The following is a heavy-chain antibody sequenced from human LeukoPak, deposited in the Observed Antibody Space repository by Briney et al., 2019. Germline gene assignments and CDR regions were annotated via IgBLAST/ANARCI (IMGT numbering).Heavy chain of an antibody. J-gene: IGHJ4*02. Sequence: PGGSLRLSCAASGLTVNNNYMNWVRQAPGKGLEWVSALYIGGNTYYADSVRVRFTISRDNSKNTLYLQMNSLRAEDTAIYYCMTAAGYNFGQYWGQGTLVTVSS. CDR3: MTAAGYNFGQY. V-gene: IGHV3-53*01. D-gene: IGHD5-18*01. CDR2: LYIGGNT. CDR1: GLTVNNNY.